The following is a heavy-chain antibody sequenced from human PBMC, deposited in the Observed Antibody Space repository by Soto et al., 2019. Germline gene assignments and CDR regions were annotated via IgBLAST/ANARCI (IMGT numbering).Heavy chain of an antibody. CDR3: ARGAVADYSRVFDY. D-gene: IGHD6-19*01. CDR1: CGSISNYY. CDR2: IYTSGNT. Sequence: SETLSLTCTVSCGSISNYYWSWIRQPAGKGLEWIGRIYTSGNTNYNPSLKGRITINLDTSKNKFSLQLNSVTPEDTAVYYCARGAVADYSRVFDYWGQGTLVTVSS. V-gene: IGHV4-4*07. J-gene: IGHJ4*02.